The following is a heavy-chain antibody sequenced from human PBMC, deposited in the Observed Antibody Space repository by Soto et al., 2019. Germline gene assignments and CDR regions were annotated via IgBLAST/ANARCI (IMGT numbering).Heavy chain of an antibody. CDR1: GYTFTSYG. D-gene: IGHD1-26*01. Sequence: ASVKVSCKASGYTFTSYGINWVRQATGQGLEWMGWMNPNSGNTGYAQKFQGRVTMTRDTSISTAYMELSSLRSEDTAVYYCARQWELSGYYYGMDVWGQGTTVTVSS. CDR3: ARQWELSGYYYGMDV. J-gene: IGHJ6*02. V-gene: IGHV1-8*01. CDR2: MNPNSGNT.